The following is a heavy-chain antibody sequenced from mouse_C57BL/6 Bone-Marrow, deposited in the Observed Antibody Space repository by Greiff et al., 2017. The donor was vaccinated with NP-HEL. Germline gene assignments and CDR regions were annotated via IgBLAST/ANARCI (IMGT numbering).Heavy chain of an antibody. D-gene: IGHD4-1*01. J-gene: IGHJ4*01. CDR1: GFTFSDYG. Sequence: EVKLMESGGGLVQPGGSLKLSCAASGFTFSDYGMAWVRQAPRKGPEWVAFISNLAYSIYYADTVTGRFTISSENAKNTLYLEMSSLRSEDTAMYYCARETGTYAMDYWGQGTSVTVSS. V-gene: IGHV5-15*01. CDR3: ARETGTYAMDY. CDR2: ISNLAYSI.